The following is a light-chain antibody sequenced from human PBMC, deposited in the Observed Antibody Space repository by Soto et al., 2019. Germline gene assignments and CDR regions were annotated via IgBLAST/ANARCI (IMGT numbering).Light chain of an antibody. V-gene: IGKV3-15*01. CDR2: GAS. J-gene: IGKJ2*01. Sequence: LVMTQSPATLSVSPGERATLSCRASQSVSSNLAWYQQKPGQAPRLLIYGASIRATGVPVRFSGSGSGTEFTLTISSLQSEDFAVYYCQQYNNWPPSTFGQGTKLEIK. CDR3: QQYNNWPPST. CDR1: QSVSSN.